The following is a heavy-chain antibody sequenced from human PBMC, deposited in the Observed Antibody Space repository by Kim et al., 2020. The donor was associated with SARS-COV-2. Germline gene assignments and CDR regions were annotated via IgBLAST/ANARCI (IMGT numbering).Heavy chain of an antibody. CDR1: GFTFSSYG. D-gene: IGHD6-13*01. Sequence: GGSLRLSCAASGFTFSSYGMTWVRQAPGKGLEWVSTIGAAGVGTYYAGSVKGRFTVSRDNSKNTLYLQMNSLRVEDTAVYYCAPHLRITAAGSKWFDPWGQGTLVTVSS. CDR2: IGAAGVGT. CDR3: APHLRITAAGSKWFDP. V-gene: IGHV3-23*01. J-gene: IGHJ5*02.